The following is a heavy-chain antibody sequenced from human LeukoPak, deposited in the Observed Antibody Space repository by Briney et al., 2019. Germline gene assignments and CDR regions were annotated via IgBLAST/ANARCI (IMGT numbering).Heavy chain of an antibody. CDR3: ARFVVVPAAMRFDY. D-gene: IGHD2-2*01. J-gene: IGHJ4*02. Sequence: SETLSLTCTVSGGSISSSSYYWGWIRQPPGKGLEWIGSIYYSGSTYYNPSLKSRVTISVDTSKNQFSLKLSSVTAADTAVYYCARFVVVPAAMRFDYWGQGTLVTVSS. V-gene: IGHV4-39*07. CDR2: IYYSGST. CDR1: GGSISSSSYY.